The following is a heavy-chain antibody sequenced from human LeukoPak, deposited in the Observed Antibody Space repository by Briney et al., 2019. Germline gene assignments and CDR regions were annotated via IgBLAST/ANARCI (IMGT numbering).Heavy chain of an antibody. CDR3: ARAPSGWSDYWYFDL. D-gene: IGHD6-19*01. CDR2: IYSEGVT. Sequence: GPLRLSCPASGFTVTSNYMSWVRPAPGQGLEWVSLIYSEGVTYYADSVKGRFIISRDNSKNTLFLQMNSLRAEDTAVYYCARAPSGWSDYWYFDLWGRGTLVTVSS. CDR1: GFTVTSNY. V-gene: IGHV3-53*01. J-gene: IGHJ2*01.